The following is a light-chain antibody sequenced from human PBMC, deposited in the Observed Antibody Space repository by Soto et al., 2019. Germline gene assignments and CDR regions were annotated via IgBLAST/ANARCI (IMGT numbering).Light chain of an antibody. CDR2: GNN. CDR3: QSYDSSLNSRI. J-gene: IGLJ2*01. Sequence: QSVLTQPPSVSGAPGQSVTISCTGSSSNIGAGYDVHWYQQLPGTAPKLLIYGNNNRPSEVPDRFSASKSDTSASLAITGLQAEDEADYYCQSYDSSLNSRIFGGGTKLTVL. V-gene: IGLV1-40*01. CDR1: SSNIGAGYD.